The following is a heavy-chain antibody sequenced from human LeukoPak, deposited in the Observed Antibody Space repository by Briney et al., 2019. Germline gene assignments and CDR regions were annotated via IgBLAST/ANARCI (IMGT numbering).Heavy chain of an antibody. CDR3: ASTRGYSYEVDY. J-gene: IGHJ4*02. V-gene: IGHV4-38-2*02. CDR1: GGSISSYY. CDR2: IYHSGST. Sequence: PSETLSLTCTVSGGSISSYYWGWIRQPPGKGLEWIGSIYHSGSTYYNPSLKSRVTISVDTSKNQFSLKLSSVTAADTAVYYCASTRGYSYEVDYWGQGTLVTVSS. D-gene: IGHD5-18*01.